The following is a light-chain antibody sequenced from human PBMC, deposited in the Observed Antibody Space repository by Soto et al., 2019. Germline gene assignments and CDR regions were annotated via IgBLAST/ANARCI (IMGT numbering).Light chain of an antibody. CDR3: ISYTVSRSYV. Sequence: QAVVTQPASVSGSPGQSITISCSGTSSDIGAYDHVAWFQQFPGKTPKLIIYSVSNRPSGVSYRFSGSKSGNTASLTISGLQAEDEADYYCISYTVSRSYVFGTGTQLTVL. CDR2: SVS. CDR1: SSDIGAYDH. V-gene: IGLV2-14*01. J-gene: IGLJ1*01.